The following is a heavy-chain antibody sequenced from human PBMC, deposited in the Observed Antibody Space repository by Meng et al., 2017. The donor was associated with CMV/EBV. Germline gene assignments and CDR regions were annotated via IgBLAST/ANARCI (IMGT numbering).Heavy chain of an antibody. V-gene: IGHV3-23*01. CDR2: ISGSGGST. CDR3: AKQDSGGFDP. Sequence: GESLKISCAASGFTFSSYAMSWVRQAPGKGLEWVSAISGSGGSTYYADSVKGRFIISRDNSKNTLYLQMNSLRAEDTAVYYCAKQDSGGFDPWGQGTLVTVSS. D-gene: IGHD3/OR15-3a*01. J-gene: IGHJ5*02. CDR1: GFTFSSYA.